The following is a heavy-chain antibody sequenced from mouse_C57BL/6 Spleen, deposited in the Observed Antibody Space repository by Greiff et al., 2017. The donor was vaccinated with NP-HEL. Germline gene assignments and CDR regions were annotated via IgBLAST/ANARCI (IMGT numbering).Heavy chain of an antibody. CDR2: INPNNGGT. J-gene: IGHJ1*03. D-gene: IGHD4-1*01. Sequence: VQLKQSGPELVKPGASVKMSCKASGYTFTDYNMHWVKQSHGKSLEWIGYINPNNGGTSYNQKFKGKSTLTVNKSSSTAYMELRSLTSEDSAVYYCARSVLTGTEWYFDVWGTGTTVTVSS. CDR1: GYTFTDYN. CDR3: ARSVLTGTEWYFDV. V-gene: IGHV1-22*01.